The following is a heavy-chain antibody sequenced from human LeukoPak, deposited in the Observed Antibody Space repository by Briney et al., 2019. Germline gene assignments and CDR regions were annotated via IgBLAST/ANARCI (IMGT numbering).Heavy chain of an antibody. D-gene: IGHD4-17*01. CDR2: IYYSGST. J-gene: IGHJ4*02. Sequence: PSETLSLTCAVSGGSISSYYWSWIRQPPGKGLEWIGYIYYSGSTNYNPSLKSRVTISVDTSKNQFSLELSSVTAADTAVYYCARAYGDDTFDYWGQGTLVTVSS. CDR1: GGSISSYY. V-gene: IGHV4-59*01. CDR3: ARAYGDDTFDY.